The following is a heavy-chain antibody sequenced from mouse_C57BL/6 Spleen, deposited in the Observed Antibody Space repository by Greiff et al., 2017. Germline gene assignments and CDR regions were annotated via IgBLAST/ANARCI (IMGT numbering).Heavy chain of an antibody. CDR2: IDPSDSYT. CDR3: ARRGLLVDY. D-gene: IGHD2-10*01. Sequence: VQLQQPGAELVKPGASVKLSCKASGYTFTSYWMQWVKQRPGQGLEWIGEIDPSDSYTNYNQKFKGKATLTVDTSSSTAYMQLSSLTSEDSAVYYCARRGLLVDYWGQGTTLTVSS. V-gene: IGHV1-50*01. J-gene: IGHJ2*01. CDR1: GYTFTSYW.